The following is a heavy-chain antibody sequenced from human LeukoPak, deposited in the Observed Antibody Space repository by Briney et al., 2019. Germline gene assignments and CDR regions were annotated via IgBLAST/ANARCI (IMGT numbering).Heavy chain of an antibody. CDR1: GFTFSSYG. V-gene: IGHV3-33*01. J-gene: IGHJ4*02. CDR2: IWYDGSNK. Sequence: GRSLRLSCAASGFTFSSYGMHWVRQAPGKGLEWVAVIWYDGSNKYYADSVKGRFTISRDNSKNTLYLQMNSLRAEDTAVYYCARDLVDSSGIFDYWGQGTLVTVSS. CDR3: ARDLVDSSGIFDY. D-gene: IGHD3-22*01.